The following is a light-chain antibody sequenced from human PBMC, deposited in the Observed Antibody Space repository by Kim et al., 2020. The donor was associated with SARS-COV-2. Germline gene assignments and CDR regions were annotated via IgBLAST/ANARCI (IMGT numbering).Light chain of an antibody. CDR1: QDISRY. V-gene: IGKV1-39*01. CDR3: KQSYSASPT. J-gene: IGKJ1*01. CDR2: TAS. Sequence: DIQMTQSPSSLSASVGDRVTITCRASQDISRYLNWYQQKPGKAPKLLIYTASSLQSGVPSRFTGSGSETDFTLTISSLQPEDFATYNCKQSYSASPTFGQGTKVDIK.